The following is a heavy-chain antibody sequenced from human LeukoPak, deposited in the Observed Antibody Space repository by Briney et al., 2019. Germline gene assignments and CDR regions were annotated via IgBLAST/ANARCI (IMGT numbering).Heavy chain of an antibody. Sequence: GGSLRLSCAASGFTFSSYSMNWARQAPGKGLEWVSSISSSSSYIYYADSVKGRFTISRDNAKNSLYLQMNSLRAEDTAVYYCASLDLGYCSGGSCYGRDYWGQGTLVTVSS. V-gene: IGHV3-21*01. D-gene: IGHD2-15*01. CDR3: ASLDLGYCSGGSCYGRDY. CDR1: GFTFSSYS. J-gene: IGHJ4*02. CDR2: ISSSSSYI.